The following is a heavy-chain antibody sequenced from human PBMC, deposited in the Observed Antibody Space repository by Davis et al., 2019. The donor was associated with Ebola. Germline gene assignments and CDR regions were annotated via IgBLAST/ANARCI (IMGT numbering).Heavy chain of an antibody. D-gene: IGHD1-7*01. J-gene: IGHJ4*02. V-gene: IGHV4-61*09. CDR2: IYTSGST. Sequence: SETLSLTCTVSGVSISSGSYYWSCIRQPAGKGLEWIGHIYTSGSTNHNPSLKSRVTISVDTSKNQFSLKLRSVTAADTAVYYCARDPRETGTQSWGQGTLVSVSS. CDR1: GVSISSGSYY. CDR3: ARDPRETGTQS.